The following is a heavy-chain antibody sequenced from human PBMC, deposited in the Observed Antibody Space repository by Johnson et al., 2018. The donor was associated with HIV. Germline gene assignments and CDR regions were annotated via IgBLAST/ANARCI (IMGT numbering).Heavy chain of an antibody. CDR3: ARRGLGINYAFDI. J-gene: IGHJ3*02. V-gene: IGHV3-30*14. Sequence: VQVVESGGGVVQPGRSLRLSCAASGFMFSSYAMHWVRQAPGKGLEWEAIISYDGRNKYYADSVKGRFTISRDNSKNTLYLQMNSLRAEDTAVYYCARRGLGINYAFDIWGQGTMVTVSS. CDR2: ISYDGRNK. D-gene: IGHD1-14*01. CDR1: GFMFSSYA.